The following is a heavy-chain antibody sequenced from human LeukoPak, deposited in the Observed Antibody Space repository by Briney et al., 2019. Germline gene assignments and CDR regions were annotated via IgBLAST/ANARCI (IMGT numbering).Heavy chain of an antibody. CDR3: ARMRYSGSYLDY. CDR1: GGSVSSDIYY. J-gene: IGHJ4*02. CDR2: IYYSGST. V-gene: IGHV4-31*03. Sequence: KPSETLSLTCTVSGGSVSSDIYYWSWIRQHPGKGLEWIGYIYYSGSTYYNPSLKSRVTISVDTSKNQFSLKLSSVTAADTAVYYCARMRYSGSYLDYWGQGTLVTVSS. D-gene: IGHD1-26*01.